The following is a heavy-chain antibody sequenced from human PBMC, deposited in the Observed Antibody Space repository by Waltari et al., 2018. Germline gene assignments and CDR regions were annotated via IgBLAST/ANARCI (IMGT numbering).Heavy chain of an antibody. J-gene: IGHJ6*02. CDR1: GFRFSTYR. CDR3: VRLAQRTYRSPVPGRHYYYGMDV. CDR2: ISNDESSL. V-gene: IGHV3-74*03. D-gene: IGHD3-10*01. Sequence: EEQLLESGGGLVQPGDSLRLACAASGFRFSTYRMTWLRQATGRGLVWVGRISNDESSLTYADSVKGRFTISRDNAKNTLYLQMKRLRAEDTAVYYCVRLAQRTYRSPVPGRHYYYGMDVWGQGTTVTVSS.